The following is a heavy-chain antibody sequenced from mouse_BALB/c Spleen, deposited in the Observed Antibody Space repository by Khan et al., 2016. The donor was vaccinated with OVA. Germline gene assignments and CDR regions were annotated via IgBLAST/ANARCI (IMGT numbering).Heavy chain of an antibody. CDR3: ARRLGRWYFDY. Sequence: EVQLQESGPGLVKPSQSLSLTCTVTGYSITSDYAWNWIRQFPGNKLEWMGYISYSGSTSHNPSLKSRISITRDTSKNQFFLQLNSVTTEDTATYYCARRLGRWYFDYWGQGTTLTVSS. CDR1: GYSITSDYA. D-gene: IGHD4-1*01. V-gene: IGHV3-2*02. CDR2: ISYSGST. J-gene: IGHJ2*01.